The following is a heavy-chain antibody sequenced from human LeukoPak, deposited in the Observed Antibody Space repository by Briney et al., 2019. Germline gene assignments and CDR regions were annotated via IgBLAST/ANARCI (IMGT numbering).Heavy chain of an antibody. J-gene: IGHJ5*02. Sequence: GGSLRLSCAASGFTFSSYAMHWVRQAPGKGLEWVAVISYDGSNKYYADSVKGRFTISRDNAQNTLYLQMNSLRAEDTAVYYCARDLITTNWFDPWGQGTLVTVSS. CDR2: ISYDGSNK. CDR1: GFTFSSYA. CDR3: ARDLITTNWFDP. V-gene: IGHV3-30-3*01. D-gene: IGHD3-16*01.